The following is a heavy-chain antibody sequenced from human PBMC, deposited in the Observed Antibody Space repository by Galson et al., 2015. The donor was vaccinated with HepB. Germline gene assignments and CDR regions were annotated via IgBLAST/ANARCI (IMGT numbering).Heavy chain of an antibody. D-gene: IGHD2-2*01. CDR1: GGTFSSYA. V-gene: IGHV1-69*13. CDR2: IIPIFGTA. CDR3: ARTDIVVVPAAPSLMDYGMDV. J-gene: IGHJ6*02. Sequence: SVKVSCKASGGTFSSYAISWVRQAPGQGLEWMGGIIPIFGTANYAQKFQGRVTVTADESTSTAYMELSSLRSEDTAVYYCARTDIVVVPAAPSLMDYGMDVWGQGTTVTVSS.